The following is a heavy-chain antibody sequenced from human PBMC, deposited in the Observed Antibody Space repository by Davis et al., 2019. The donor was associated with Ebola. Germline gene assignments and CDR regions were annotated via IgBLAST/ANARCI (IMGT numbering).Heavy chain of an antibody. CDR3: ARRKSSGWFPFDY. CDR1: GYTFTSYA. Sequence: ASVKVSCKASGYTFTSYAMHWVRHAPGQRLEWMGWINAGNGNTKYSQKFQGRVTMTRDTSTSTVYMELSSLRSEDTAVYYCARRKSSGWFPFDYWGQGTLVTVSS. V-gene: IGHV1-3*01. CDR2: INAGNGNT. J-gene: IGHJ4*02. D-gene: IGHD6-19*01.